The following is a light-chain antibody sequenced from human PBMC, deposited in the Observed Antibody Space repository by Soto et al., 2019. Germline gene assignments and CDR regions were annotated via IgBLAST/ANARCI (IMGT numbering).Light chain of an antibody. V-gene: IGLV1-40*01. Sequence: QTVVTQPPSVSGAPGQRVTISCTGSSSNIGAVYDVHWYQHLPGTAPKLLIYGNSNRPSGVPDRFSGSKSGTSASLAITGLQAEDEADYYCQSYDSSLSGSVFGGGTQLTVL. CDR3: QSYDSSLSGSV. J-gene: IGLJ2*01. CDR1: SSNIGAVYD. CDR2: GNS.